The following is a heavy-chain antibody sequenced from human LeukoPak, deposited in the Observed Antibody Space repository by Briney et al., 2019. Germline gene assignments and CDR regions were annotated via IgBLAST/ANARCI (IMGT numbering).Heavy chain of an antibody. J-gene: IGHJ4*02. CDR3: ANGDESSGYYYSWTY. V-gene: IGHV3-9*01. D-gene: IGHD3-22*01. CDR2: IRWNGGGI. Sequence: GGSLRLSCAASGFTFSSYAMSWVRHAPGKGLEWVSGIRWNGGGIAYADSVKGRFAISRDNAKNSLYLQMNSLRVDDTALYYCANGDESSGYYYSWTYWGQGTLVTVSS. CDR1: GFTFSSYA.